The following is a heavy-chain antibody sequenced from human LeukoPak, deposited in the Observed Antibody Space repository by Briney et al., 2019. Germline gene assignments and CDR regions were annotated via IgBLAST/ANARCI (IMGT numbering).Heavy chain of an antibody. CDR3: ANIKTTCSSGSRQQWLFDY. V-gene: IGHV4-39*01. CDR1: GGSISSSSYY. J-gene: IGHJ4*02. D-gene: IGHD6-19*01. CDR2: IYYSGST. Sequence: NPSETLSLTCTVSGGSISSSSYYWGWIRQPPGKGLEWIGSIYYSGSTYYNPSLKSRVTISVDTSKNQFSLKLSSVTAADTAVYYCANIKTTCSSGSRQQWLFDYWGQGTLVTVSS.